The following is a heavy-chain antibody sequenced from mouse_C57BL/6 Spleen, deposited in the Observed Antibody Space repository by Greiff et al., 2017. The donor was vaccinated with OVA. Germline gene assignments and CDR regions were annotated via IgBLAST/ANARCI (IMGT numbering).Heavy chain of an antibody. CDR2: IWSGGST. CDR3: ARNDYYGSSNAMDY. J-gene: IGHJ4*01. D-gene: IGHD1-1*01. V-gene: IGHV2-2*01. CDR1: GFSLTSYG. Sequence: VQRVESGPGLVQPSQSLSITCTVSGFSLTSYGVHWVRQSPGKGLEWLGVIWSGGSTDYNAAFISRLSISKDNSKSQVFFKMNSLQADDTAIYYCARNDYYGSSNAMDYWGQGTSVTVSS.